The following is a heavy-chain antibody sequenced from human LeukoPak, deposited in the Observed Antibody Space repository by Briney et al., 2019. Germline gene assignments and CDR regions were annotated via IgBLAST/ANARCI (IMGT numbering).Heavy chain of an antibody. CDR3: AKAIGYYYYYMDV. CDR1: GFTFSSYA. CDR2: FSDSGGIT. V-gene: IGHV3-23*01. D-gene: IGHD1-26*01. Sequence: GGSLRLSCAASGFTFSSYAMSWVRQAPGKGLKWVSVFSDSGGITYYADSVKGRFTVPRDDSKNTLYLQMNSLRAEGTAVYYCAKAIGYYYYYMDVWGKGPRSPSP. J-gene: IGHJ6*03.